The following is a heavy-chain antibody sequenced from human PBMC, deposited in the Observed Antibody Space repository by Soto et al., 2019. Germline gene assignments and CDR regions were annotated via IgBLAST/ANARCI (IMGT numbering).Heavy chain of an antibody. Sequence: ASVKVSCKASGYTFTGYYMHWVRQAPGQGLEWMGRINPNSGIANYAQKFQGRVTITRDKSTSTAYMELSSLRSEDTAVYYCARERLAEYYDSSGVNRFDPWGKGTLVTVAS. CDR3: ARERLAEYYDSSGVNRFDP. CDR2: INPNSGIA. V-gene: IGHV1-2*02. J-gene: IGHJ5*02. D-gene: IGHD3-22*01. CDR1: GYTFTGYY.